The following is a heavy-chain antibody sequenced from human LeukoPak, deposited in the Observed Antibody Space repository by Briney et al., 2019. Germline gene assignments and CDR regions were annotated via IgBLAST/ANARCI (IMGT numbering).Heavy chain of an antibody. Sequence: GGSLRLSCAASGFTFSSYGMHWVRQAPGKGLEWVAVIWYDGSNKYYADSVKGRFTISRDNSKNTLYLQMNSLRAEDTAVYYCASEIGNEAGYGYWGQGTLVTVSS. CDR1: GFTFSSYG. CDR3: ASEIGNEAGYGY. D-gene: IGHD1-1*01. J-gene: IGHJ4*02. CDR2: IWYDGSNK. V-gene: IGHV3-33*01.